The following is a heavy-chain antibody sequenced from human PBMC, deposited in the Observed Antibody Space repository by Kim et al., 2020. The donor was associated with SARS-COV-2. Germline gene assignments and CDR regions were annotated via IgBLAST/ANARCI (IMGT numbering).Heavy chain of an antibody. D-gene: IGHD3-10*01. Sequence: AQKFQGRVTMTRETSTSTVYMELYSLRSEDTAVYYCARDSYGSGYYYGMDVWGQGTTVTVSS. J-gene: IGHJ6*02. V-gene: IGHV1-46*01. CDR3: ARDSYGSGYYYGMDV.